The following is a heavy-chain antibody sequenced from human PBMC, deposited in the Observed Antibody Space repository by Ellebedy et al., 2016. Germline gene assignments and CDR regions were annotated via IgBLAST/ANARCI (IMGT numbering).Heavy chain of an antibody. D-gene: IGHD3/OR15-3a*01. J-gene: IGHJ5*02. Sequence: SETLSLXXTVSGGSISSGDYYWSWIRQPPGKGLEWIGYIYYSGSTYYNPSLKSRVTISVDTSKNQFSLKLSSVTAADTAVYYCARASHRTGFNPWGQGTLVTVSS. CDR1: GGSISSGDYY. CDR2: IYYSGST. CDR3: ARASHRTGFNP. V-gene: IGHV4-30-4*02.